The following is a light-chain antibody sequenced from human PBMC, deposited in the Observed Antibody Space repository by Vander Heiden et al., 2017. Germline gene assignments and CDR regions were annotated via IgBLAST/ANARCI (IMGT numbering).Light chain of an antibody. CDR3: QQYDNLPRVT. CDR2: DAS. J-gene: IGKJ5*01. V-gene: IGKV1-33*01. CDR1: QDSSNY. Sequence: DIQMTQSPSSLSASVGDRVTITCQASQDSSNYLNWYQQKPGKAPKLLIYDASNLETGVPSRFSGSGSGTDFTFTISSLQPEDIATYYCQQYDNLPRVTFGQGTRLEIK.